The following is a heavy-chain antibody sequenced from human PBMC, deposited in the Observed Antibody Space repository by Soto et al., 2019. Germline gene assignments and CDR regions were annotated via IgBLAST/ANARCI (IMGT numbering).Heavy chain of an antibody. J-gene: IGHJ4*02. D-gene: IGHD3-10*02. CDR2: IWPDGNNT. V-gene: IGHV3-33*01. CDR1: GFTFSNYG. Sequence: QVQLVDSGGGVVQPGRSLRLSCAASGFTFSNYGMHWVRQAPGKGLEWVAVIWPDGNNTYYADSVKGRFTISRDNSNNTLYLQLNSLRAEDTAVYYCAREYRTIVRGGSFDYWGQGTLVTVSS. CDR3: AREYRTIVRGGSFDY.